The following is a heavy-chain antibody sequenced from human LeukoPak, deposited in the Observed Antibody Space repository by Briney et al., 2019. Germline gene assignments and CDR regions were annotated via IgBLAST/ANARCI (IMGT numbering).Heavy chain of an antibody. Sequence: GASVKVSCKASGGTFSSYAISWVRQAPGQGLEWMGGIIPIFGTANYAQKFQGRVTITTDESTSTAYMELSSLRSEDAAVYYCARDTHGTPEGWYFDLWGRGTLATVSS. CDR3: ARDTHGTPEGWYFDL. J-gene: IGHJ2*01. D-gene: IGHD1-14*01. CDR2: IIPIFGTA. V-gene: IGHV1-69*05. CDR1: GGTFSSYA.